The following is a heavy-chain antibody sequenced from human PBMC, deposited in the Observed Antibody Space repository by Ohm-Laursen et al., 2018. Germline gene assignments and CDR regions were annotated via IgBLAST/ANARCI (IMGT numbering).Heavy chain of an antibody. CDR3: ARAQNTMVRGVIPRPNWFDP. V-gene: IGHV4-38-2*01. Sequence: GTLSLTCAVSGRSISSGYYWGWIRQPPGKGLEWIGTIYHSGSTNYNPSLKSRVTISVDTSKNQFSLKLSSVTAADTAVYYCARAQNTMVRGVIPRPNWFDPWGQGTLVTVSS. D-gene: IGHD3-10*01. J-gene: IGHJ5*02. CDR1: GRSISSGYY. CDR2: IYHSGST.